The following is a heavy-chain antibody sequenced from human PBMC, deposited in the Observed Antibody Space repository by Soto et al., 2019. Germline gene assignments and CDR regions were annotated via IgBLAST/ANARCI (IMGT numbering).Heavy chain of an antibody. D-gene: IGHD6-19*01. V-gene: IGHV4-34*01. Sequence: SETLSLTCAVYGGSLSGYYWSWIRQPPGKGLEWIGEINHSGSTNYNPSLKSRVTISVDTSKNQFSLKLSSVTAADTAVYYCARGRGIAVAGHSKNYYYYYYMDVWGKGTTVTAP. CDR1: GGSLSGYY. CDR3: ARGRGIAVAGHSKNYYYYYYMDV. J-gene: IGHJ6*03. CDR2: INHSGST.